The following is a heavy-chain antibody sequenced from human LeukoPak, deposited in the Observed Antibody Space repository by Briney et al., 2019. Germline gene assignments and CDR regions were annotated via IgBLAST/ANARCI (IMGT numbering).Heavy chain of an antibody. CDR3: ASGAREAAGKYYMAV. D-gene: IGHD6-13*01. J-gene: IGHJ6*03. V-gene: IGHV4-39*07. Sequence: SETLSLTCTVCGGSISSSSYYWGWIRQPPGKGLEWIGSIYYSGSTYYNPSLKSRVTISVDTSKNQFSLKVSSVTAADTAVYYCASGAREAAGKYYMAVWGKGTTVTVSS. CDR1: GGSISSSSYY. CDR2: IYYSGST.